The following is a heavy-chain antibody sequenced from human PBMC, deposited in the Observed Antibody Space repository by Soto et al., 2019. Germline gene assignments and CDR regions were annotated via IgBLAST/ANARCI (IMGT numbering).Heavy chain of an antibody. CDR2: IYHSGST. V-gene: IGHV4-30-2*01. CDR1: GGSISSGGYS. Sequence: TLSLTCAVSGGSISSGGYSWSWIRQPPGKGLEWIGYIYHSGSTYYNPSLKSRVTISVDRSKNQFSLKLSSVTAADTAVYYCARAGDFGYLDYWGQGTLVTVSS. CDR3: ARAGDFGYLDY. J-gene: IGHJ4*02. D-gene: IGHD3-3*01.